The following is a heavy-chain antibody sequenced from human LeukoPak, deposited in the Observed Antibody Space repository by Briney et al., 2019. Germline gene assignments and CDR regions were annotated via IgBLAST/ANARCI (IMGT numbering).Heavy chain of an antibody. CDR1: GASMSSNY. D-gene: IGHD6-19*01. J-gene: IGHJ4*02. V-gene: IGHV4-4*09. CDR3: ASTRRAAVAGRFDS. CDR2: IYHSGNT. Sequence: SETLSLTCNVSGASMSSNYWSWIRQPPGKGLEWIGYIYHSGNTNYSPSLESRVTMSVDESKIQFSLRVHFVSAADTAVYYCASTRRAAVAGRFDSWGQGTLVTVSS.